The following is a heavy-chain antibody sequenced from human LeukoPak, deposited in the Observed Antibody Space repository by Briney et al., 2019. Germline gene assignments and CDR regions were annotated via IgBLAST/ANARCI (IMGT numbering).Heavy chain of an antibody. J-gene: IGHJ4*02. D-gene: IGHD5-18*01. CDR2: IKQDGGEK. CDR3: ATSAYSTGRDD. V-gene: IGHV3-7*01. CDR1: GFTFISYW. Sequence: GGSLRLSCAASGFTFISYWVNWVRQAPGKGLEWVANIKQDGGEKYYVDSVKGRFTISIDDAKNSLFLQMNSLRADDTAVYYCATSAYSTGRDDWGQGTMVTVSS.